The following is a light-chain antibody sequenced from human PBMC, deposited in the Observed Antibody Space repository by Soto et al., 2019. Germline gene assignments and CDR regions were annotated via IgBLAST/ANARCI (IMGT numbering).Light chain of an antibody. V-gene: IGKV3-20*01. J-gene: IGKJ1*01. CDR3: QQYGSLVT. CDR1: QSVSSSY. Sequence: EIVLTQSPGTLSLSPGERATLSCRASQSVSSSYLAWYQHKPGRAPRLLIDGTSSRATGIPDRFSGSGSGTDLPLTISRLEPEDLAVYYCQQYGSLVTFGQGTKVEI. CDR2: GTS.